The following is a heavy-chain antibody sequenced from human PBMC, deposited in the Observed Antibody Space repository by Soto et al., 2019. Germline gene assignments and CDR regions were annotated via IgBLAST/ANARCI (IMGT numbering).Heavy chain of an antibody. CDR3: ARHHGPTTSENWFDP. Sequence: ASVKVSCKASGYTFINFDISWVRQAAGQGLEWLGWMNPGSGKTGYASKFQGRVAMTTDASTSTAHLELSSLTSDDTAVYYCARHHGPTTSENWFDPWGQGTLVTVSS. D-gene: IGHD5-12*01. CDR1: GYTFINFD. V-gene: IGHV1-8*02. CDR2: MNPGSGKT. J-gene: IGHJ5*02.